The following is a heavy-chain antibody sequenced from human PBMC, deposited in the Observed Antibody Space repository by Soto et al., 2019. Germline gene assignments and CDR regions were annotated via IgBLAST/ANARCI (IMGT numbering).Heavy chain of an antibody. Sequence: PSETLSLTCTVSGGSISSGDYYWSWIRQPPGKGLEWIGYIYYSGSTYYNPSLKSRVTISVDTSKNQFSLKLSSLTAADTAVYYCARSGYSYGGGFEYWGQGTLVTVSS. CDR2: IYYSGST. V-gene: IGHV4-30-4*01. CDR3: ARSGYSYGGGFEY. D-gene: IGHD5-18*01. CDR1: GGSISSGDYY. J-gene: IGHJ4*02.